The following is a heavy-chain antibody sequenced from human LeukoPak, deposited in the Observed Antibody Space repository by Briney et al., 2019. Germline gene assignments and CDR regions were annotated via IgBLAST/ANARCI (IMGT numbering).Heavy chain of an antibody. D-gene: IGHD2-15*01. CDR3: AKDPLRGSRRDSPYYMDV. CDR2: ISGSGGAT. CDR1: GFTFSNYA. V-gene: IGHV3-23*01. Sequence: GGSLRLSCAASGFTFSNYAMSWVRQAPGKGLEWVSGISGSGGATYDADSVKGRFTISRDNSKNTLYLQMNSLRAEDTAVYYCAKDPLRGSRRDSPYYMDVWGKGTTVTVSS. J-gene: IGHJ6*03.